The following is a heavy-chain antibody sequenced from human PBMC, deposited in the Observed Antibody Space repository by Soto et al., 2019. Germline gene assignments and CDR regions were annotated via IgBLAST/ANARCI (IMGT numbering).Heavy chain of an antibody. Sequence: NPXXTLSLACAVYGGSFSGYYWSWIRRPPGRGVEGIGEINHSGSTNYNPSLKSRFTISVDTSKNQFSLKLSSVTAADTAVYSCARGRGRTRGASTRPNYYGMDVWGQGTTLTVS. CDR1: GGSFSGYY. V-gene: IGHV4-34*01. CDR3: ARGRGRTRGASTRPNYYGMDV. CDR2: INHSGST. J-gene: IGHJ6*02. D-gene: IGHD1-1*01.